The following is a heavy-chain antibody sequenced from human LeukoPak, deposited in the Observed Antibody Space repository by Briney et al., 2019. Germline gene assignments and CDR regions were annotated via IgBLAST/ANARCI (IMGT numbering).Heavy chain of an antibody. CDR3: ARRGSGRYNWFDP. CDR2: IYHSGST. D-gene: IGHD3-10*01. V-gene: IGHV4-28*01. J-gene: IGHJ5*02. CDR1: GYSISSSNW. Sequence: SDTLSLTCAVSGYSISSSNWWGWIRQPPGKGLEWIGYIYHSGSTYYNASLKSRVTLSVDTSKNQFSLKLNSVTAVDTAVYYCARRGSGRYNWFDPWGQGTLVTVSS.